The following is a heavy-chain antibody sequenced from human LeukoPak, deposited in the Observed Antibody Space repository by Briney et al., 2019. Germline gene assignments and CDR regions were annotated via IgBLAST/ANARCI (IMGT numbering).Heavy chain of an antibody. D-gene: IGHD3/OR15-3a*01. V-gene: IGHV3-30*02. Sequence: GGSLRLSCAASGFTFSNYGMHWVRQAPGKGLEWVAFIRYDGSNKYYADSVKGRFTISRDNSKNTLFLQMNSLRPEDTALYYCARVGTTWTYYYYMYVWGQGTKLTVSS. J-gene: IGHJ6*03. CDR1: GFTFSNYG. CDR2: IRYDGSNK. CDR3: ARVGTTWTYYYYMYV.